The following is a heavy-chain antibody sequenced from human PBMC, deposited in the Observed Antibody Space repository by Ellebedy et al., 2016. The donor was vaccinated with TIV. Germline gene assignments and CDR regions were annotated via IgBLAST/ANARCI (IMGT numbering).Heavy chain of an antibody. Sequence: GESLKISCAASGSTVSRSYISWVRQAPGKGLEWVSVIDSGGRAFYADSVKGRFTMSRDNSKNTLYLRLNSLTDEDTAVYYCARDGYCSGGNCNYYHGLDVWGQGTTVIVSS. CDR2: IDSGGRA. CDR3: ARDGYCSGGNCNYYHGLDV. D-gene: IGHD2-15*01. V-gene: IGHV3-66*01. J-gene: IGHJ6*02. CDR1: GSTVSRSY.